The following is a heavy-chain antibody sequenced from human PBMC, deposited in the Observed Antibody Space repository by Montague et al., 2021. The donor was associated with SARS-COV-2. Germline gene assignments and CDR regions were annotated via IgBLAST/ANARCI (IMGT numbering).Heavy chain of an antibody. CDR2: IHYIGNT. Sequence: SETLSLTCNVSGASISRSDYYWTWIRQPPGKGLELIGSIHYIGNTYYTPSLESPVTISVDTSENQFSLKLRSVIAADTAVHYCARLLPDGTVVATDIPFDSWGQGTLVTVSS. J-gene: IGHJ4*02. V-gene: IGHV4-39*01. D-gene: IGHD2-21*02. CDR1: GASISRSDYY. CDR3: ARLLPDGTVVATDIPFDS.